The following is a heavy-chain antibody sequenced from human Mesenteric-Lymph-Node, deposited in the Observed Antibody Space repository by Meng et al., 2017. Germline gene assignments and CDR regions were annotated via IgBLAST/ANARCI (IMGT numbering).Heavy chain of an antibody. Sequence: QGQLVQSGAEVKTPGASGKVSGKASGYTFTNYVISWVRQAPGQGLEWMGWISAYNGHTKYAQKLQGRVTMTTDTSTSTAYMELKSLRSDDTAVYYCARGITMIVADYWGQGTLVTVSS. V-gene: IGHV1-18*01. CDR2: ISAYNGHT. J-gene: IGHJ4*02. CDR3: ARGITMIVADY. CDR1: GYTFTNYV. D-gene: IGHD3-22*01.